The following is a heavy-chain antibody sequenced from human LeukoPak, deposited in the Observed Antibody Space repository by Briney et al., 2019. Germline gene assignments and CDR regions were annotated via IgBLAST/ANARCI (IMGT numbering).Heavy chain of an antibody. D-gene: IGHD6-19*01. CDR2: MNPNSGNT. J-gene: IGHJ6*02. Sequence: ASVKVSCKASGYTFTSYDINWVRQATGQGLEWMGWMNPNSGNTGYAQKFQGRVTMTRNTSISTAYMELNSLRSEDTAVYYCAVAVSRDFYYYYGMDVWGQGTTVTVSS. CDR3: AVAVSRDFYYYYGMDV. CDR1: GYTFTSYD. V-gene: IGHV1-8*01.